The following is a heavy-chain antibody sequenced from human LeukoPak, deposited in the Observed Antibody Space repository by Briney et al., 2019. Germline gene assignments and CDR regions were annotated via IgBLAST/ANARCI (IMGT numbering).Heavy chain of an antibody. CDR3: ARAAEDCSSTSCRPRPSFFDY. V-gene: IGHV1-69*13. CDR1: GATFSSYA. D-gene: IGHD2-2*01. J-gene: IGHJ4*02. CDR2: IILIFGTA. Sequence: ASVKVSCKASGATFSSYAISWVRQAPGQGLEWMGGIILIFGTANYAQKFQGRVTITADESTSTAYMELSSLRSEDTAVYYCARAAEDCSSTSCRPRPSFFDYWGQGTLVTVSS.